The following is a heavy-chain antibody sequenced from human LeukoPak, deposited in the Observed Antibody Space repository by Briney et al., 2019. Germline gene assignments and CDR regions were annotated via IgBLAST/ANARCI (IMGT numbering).Heavy chain of an antibody. J-gene: IGHJ4*02. CDR1: GFTFSSHG. V-gene: IGHV3-33*01. CDR2: IWYDGSNK. CDR3: ARDGTGSNSGWYIH. Sequence: GGSLRLSCAASGFTFSSHGMHWVRQAPGQGLEWVAVIWYDGSNKYYADSVKGRFTISRDNSKNTLYLQMNSLRAEDTAVYYCARDGTGSNSGWYIHWGQGALVTVSS. D-gene: IGHD6-19*01.